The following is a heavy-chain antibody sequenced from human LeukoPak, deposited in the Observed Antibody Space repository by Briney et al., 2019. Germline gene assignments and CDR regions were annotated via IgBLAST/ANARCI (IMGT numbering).Heavy chain of an antibody. CDR2: IYYSGST. CDR1: GGSISSSSYY. Sequence: PSETLSLTCTVSGGSISSSSYYWGWIRQPPGKGLEWIGSIYYSGSTYYNPSLKSRVTISVDTSKNQFSLKLSSVTAADTAVYYCASLEWLYPPFDYWGQGTLVTVSS. V-gene: IGHV4-39*01. D-gene: IGHD3-3*01. J-gene: IGHJ4*02. CDR3: ASLEWLYPPFDY.